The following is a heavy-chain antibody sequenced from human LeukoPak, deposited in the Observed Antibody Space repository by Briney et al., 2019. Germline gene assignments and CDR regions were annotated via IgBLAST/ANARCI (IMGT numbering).Heavy chain of an antibody. V-gene: IGHV3-30*02. Sequence: GGSLRLSCAASGFTFSSYGMHWVRQAPGKGLEWVAFIRYDGSNKYYADSVKGRFTISRDNSKNTLYLQMNSLSAEDTAVYYCAKDLRSYYDSSGYYGYWGQGTLVTVSS. J-gene: IGHJ4*02. CDR2: IRYDGSNK. CDR1: GFTFSSYG. D-gene: IGHD3-22*01. CDR3: AKDLRSYYDSSGYYGY.